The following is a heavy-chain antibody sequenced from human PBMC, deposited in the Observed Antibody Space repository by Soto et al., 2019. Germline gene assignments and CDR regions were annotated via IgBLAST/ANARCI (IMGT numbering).Heavy chain of an antibody. V-gene: IGHV4-59*08. CDR3: ARLRFLEWSDSDY. CDR1: GGSISSYY. J-gene: IGHJ4*02. D-gene: IGHD3-3*01. Sequence: SETLSLTCTVSGGSISSYYWSWIRQPPGKGLEWIGYVYYSGSTNYNPSLKSRVTISVDTSKNQFSLKLSSVTAADTAVYYCARLRFLEWSDSDYWGQGTLVTVSS. CDR2: VYYSGST.